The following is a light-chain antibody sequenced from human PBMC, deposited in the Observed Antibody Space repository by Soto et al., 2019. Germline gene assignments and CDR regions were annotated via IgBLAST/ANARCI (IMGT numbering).Light chain of an antibody. J-gene: IGLJ2*01. Sequence: QSDLTQPASVSGSPGQSITISCTGTSSDVGGYNYVSWYQQHPGKAPKLMIYDVSNRPSGVSNRFSGSKSGNTASLTISGLQAEDEADYYFSSYTSSSTLVVFGGGTKLTVL. V-gene: IGLV2-14*01. CDR3: SSYTSSSTLVV. CDR2: DVS. CDR1: SSDVGGYNY.